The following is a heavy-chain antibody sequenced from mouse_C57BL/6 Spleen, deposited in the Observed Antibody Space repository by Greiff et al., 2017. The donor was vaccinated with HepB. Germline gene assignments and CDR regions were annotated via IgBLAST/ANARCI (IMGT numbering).Heavy chain of an antibody. CDR2: IYPRSGNT. V-gene: IGHV1-81*01. J-gene: IGHJ2*01. CDR3: ARDITTVVAHFDY. D-gene: IGHD1-1*01. CDR1: GYTFTSYG. Sequence: QVQLQQSGAELARPGASVKLSCKASGYTFTSYGISWVKQRTGQGLEWIGEIYPRSGNTYYNEKFKGKATLTADKSSSTAYMELRSLTSEDYAVYFCARDITTVVAHFDYWGQGTTLTVSS.